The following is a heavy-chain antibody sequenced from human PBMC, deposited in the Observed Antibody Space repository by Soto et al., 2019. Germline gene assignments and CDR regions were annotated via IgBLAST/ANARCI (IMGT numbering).Heavy chain of an antibody. CDR2: ISAYNGKR. CDR3: ARGRIVASIHDAFEI. V-gene: IGHV1-18*01. CDR1: GYDFTSYG. J-gene: IGHJ3*02. D-gene: IGHD2-21*01. Sequence: QGQLLQSGDEVKKPGASVRVSCRASGYDFTSYGISWVRQAPGHGLEWVSWISAYNGKRDTAQKFQGRATMTLDTSTDTAHMELGDLTSADTAVYYCARGRIVASIHDAFEIWGQGTMVAVSS.